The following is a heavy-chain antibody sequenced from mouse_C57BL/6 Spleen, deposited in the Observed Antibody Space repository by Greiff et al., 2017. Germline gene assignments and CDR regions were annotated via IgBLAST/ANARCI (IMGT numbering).Heavy chain of an antibody. V-gene: IGHV1-64*01. J-gene: IGHJ1*03. Sequence: QVQLQQPGAELVKPGASVKLSCTASGYTFTSYWMHWVKQRPGQGLEWIGMIPPNSGSTNYNEKFKSKATLTVDKSASTAYMQLSSLTSEDSAVYYCARVLYWYFDVWGTGTTVTVSS. CDR1: GYTFTSYW. CDR2: IPPNSGST. CDR3: ARVLYWYFDV.